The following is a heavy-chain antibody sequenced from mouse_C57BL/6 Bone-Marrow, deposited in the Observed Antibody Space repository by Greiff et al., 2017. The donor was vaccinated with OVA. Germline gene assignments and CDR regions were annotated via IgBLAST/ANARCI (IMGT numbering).Heavy chain of an antibody. CDR1: GYTFTSYG. D-gene: IGHD1-1*01. J-gene: IGHJ2*01. V-gene: IGHV1-81*01. CDR3: ARSPVITTVVEDY. Sequence: VQLQQSGAELARPGASVKLSCKASGYTFTSYGISWVKQRTGQSLEWIGEIYPRSGNTYYNEKFKGKATLTADKSSSTAYMELRSLTSEDSAVYFCARSPVITTVVEDYWGQGTTLTVSS. CDR2: IYPRSGNT.